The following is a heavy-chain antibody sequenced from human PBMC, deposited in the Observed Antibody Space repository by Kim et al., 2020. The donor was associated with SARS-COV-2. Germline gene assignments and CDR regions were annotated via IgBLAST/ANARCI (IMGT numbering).Heavy chain of an antibody. Sequence: GGSLRLSCAASGFTFSSYGMHWVRQAPGKGLEWVAVISYDGSNKYYADSVKGRFTISRDNSKNTLYLQMNSLRAEDTAVYYCAKDPRSGYTIFGYYYGMDVCAQGTTVTVSS. CDR1: GFTFSSYG. V-gene: IGHV3-30*18. CDR3: AKDPRSGYTIFGYYYGMDV. CDR2: ISYDGSNK. J-gene: IGHJ6*02. D-gene: IGHD5-12*01.